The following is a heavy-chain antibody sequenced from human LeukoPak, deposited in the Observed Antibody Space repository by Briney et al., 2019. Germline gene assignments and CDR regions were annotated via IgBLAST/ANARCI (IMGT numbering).Heavy chain of an antibody. CDR2: IYTSGST. V-gene: IGHV4-61*02. CDR3: AREERQWFGDRAPDY. Sequence: SETLSLTCTVSGGSISSGSYYWSWIRQPAGKGLEWIGRIYTSGSTNYNPSLKSRVTISVDTSKNQLSLKLSSVTAADTAVYYCAREERQWFGDRAPDYWGQGTLVTVSS. D-gene: IGHD3-10*01. CDR1: GGSISSGSYY. J-gene: IGHJ4*02.